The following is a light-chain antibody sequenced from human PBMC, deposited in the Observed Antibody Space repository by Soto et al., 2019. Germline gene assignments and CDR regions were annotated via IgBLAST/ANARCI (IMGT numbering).Light chain of an antibody. Sequence: EIVLMQSPGTLSLSPGEGATLSCRASQSVNSNYLAWYQQKPGPAPTVLIFDTSRRATGVPDRFSGSGSGTDFTLTISRLEPDDFAVYYCQQYNNWPRKTFGQGTKLEIK. CDR3: QQYNNWPRKT. J-gene: IGKJ2*01. V-gene: IGKV3-20*01. CDR2: DTS. CDR1: QSVNSNY.